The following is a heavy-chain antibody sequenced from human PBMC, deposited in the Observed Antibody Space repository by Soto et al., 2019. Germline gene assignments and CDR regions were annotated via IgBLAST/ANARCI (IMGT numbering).Heavy chain of an antibody. CDR2: IIPILGIA. V-gene: IGHV1-69*02. J-gene: IGHJ6*02. D-gene: IGHD2-15*01. CDR3: ARQVVVVVAATRFGYYGMDV. Sequence: QVELVQSRAEVKKPGSSVKVSCKASGGTFSSYTISWVRQAPGQGLEWMGRIIPILGIANYAQKFQGRVTITADKSTSTAYMEPSSLRSEDTAVYYCARQVVVVVAATRFGYYGMDVWGQGTTVTVSS. CDR1: GGTFSSYT.